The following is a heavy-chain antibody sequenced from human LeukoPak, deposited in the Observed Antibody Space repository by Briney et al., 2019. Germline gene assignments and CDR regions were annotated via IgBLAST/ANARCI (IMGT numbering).Heavy chain of an antibody. V-gene: IGHV1-69*13. Sequence: SVKVSYXASGGTFSSYAISWVRQAPGQGLEWMGGIIPIFGTANYAQKFQGRVTITADESTSTAYMELSSLRSEDTAVYYCAREGETVTTHWFDPWGQGTLVTVSS. J-gene: IGHJ5*02. CDR1: GGTFSSYA. CDR2: IIPIFGTA. CDR3: AREGETVTTHWFDP. D-gene: IGHD4-17*01.